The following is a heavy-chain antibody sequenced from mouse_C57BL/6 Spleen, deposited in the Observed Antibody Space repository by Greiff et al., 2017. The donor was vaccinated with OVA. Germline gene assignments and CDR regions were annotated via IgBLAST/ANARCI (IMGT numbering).Heavy chain of an antibody. CDR3: ARWGLRQSFAY. D-gene: IGHD2-4*01. Sequence: VQLQQSGPELVKPGASVKISCKASGYSFTGYYMNWVKQSPEKSLEWIGEINPSTGGTTYNQKFKAKATLTVDKSSSTAYMQLKSLTSEDSAVYYCARWGLRQSFAYWGQGTLVTVSA. J-gene: IGHJ3*01. V-gene: IGHV1-42*01. CDR1: GYSFTGYY. CDR2: INPSTGGT.